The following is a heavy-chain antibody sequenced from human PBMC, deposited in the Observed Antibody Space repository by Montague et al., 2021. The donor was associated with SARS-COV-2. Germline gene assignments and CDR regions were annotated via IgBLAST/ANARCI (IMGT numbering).Heavy chain of an antibody. CDR3: ASDFDDYGDYGAFDI. D-gene: IGHD4-17*01. V-gene: IGHV3-30*04. CDR2: ISYDGSNK. Sequence: SLRLSCAASGFTFSSYAMHWVRQAPGKGLEWVAVISYDGSNKYYADSVKGRFTISRDNSKNTLYLQMNSLRAEDTAVYYCASDFDDYGDYGAFDIWGQGTMVTVSS. J-gene: IGHJ3*02. CDR1: GFTFSSYA.